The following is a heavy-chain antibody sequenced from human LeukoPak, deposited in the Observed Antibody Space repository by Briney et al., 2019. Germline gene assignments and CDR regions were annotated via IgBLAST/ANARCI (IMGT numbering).Heavy chain of an antibody. Sequence: PGGSLRLSCAASGFTFSSYSMHWVRQAPGKGLEWVSSISSSSSYIYYADSVKGRFTISRDNAKNSLYLQMNSLRAEDTAVYYCASPDLVPAVYWGQGTLVTVSS. D-gene: IGHD2-2*01. CDR1: GFTFSSYS. V-gene: IGHV3-21*01. J-gene: IGHJ4*02. CDR3: ASPDLVPAVY. CDR2: ISSSSSYI.